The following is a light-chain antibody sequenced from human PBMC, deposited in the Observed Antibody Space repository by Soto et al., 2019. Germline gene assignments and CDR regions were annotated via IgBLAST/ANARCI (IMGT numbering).Light chain of an antibody. CDR2: DES. Sequence: EIVLTQSPATLSLSPGERATLSCRASQSVSSYLAWYQQKPGQAPRIIIYDESNRATGIPDRFSGSGSGTDLTLTISRLEPEDFAVYYCQKRSNWPPAXGPGTKVDIK. CDR1: QSVSSY. J-gene: IGKJ3*01. V-gene: IGKV3-11*01. CDR3: QKRSNWPPA.